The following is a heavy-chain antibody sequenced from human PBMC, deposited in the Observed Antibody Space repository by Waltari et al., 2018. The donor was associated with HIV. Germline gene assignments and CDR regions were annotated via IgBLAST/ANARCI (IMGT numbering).Heavy chain of an antibody. V-gene: IGHV3-7*01. CDR2: IKDDGSEK. D-gene: IGHD1-26*01. CDR3: ARIGTFPHNYAIDF. CDR1: GFTFTNYW. J-gene: IGHJ6*02. Sequence: EVQLMESGGGLVQSGGSLRLSCAASGFTFTNYWMSWGRQTPGKGLGWVAYIKDDGSEKYYMGSVKGRFTISRDNAKNSMFLQMNSLRAEDTAVYYCARIGTFPHNYAIDFWGQGTTVTVSS.